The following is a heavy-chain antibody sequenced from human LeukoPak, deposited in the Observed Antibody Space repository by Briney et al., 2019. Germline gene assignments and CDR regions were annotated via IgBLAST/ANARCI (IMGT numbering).Heavy chain of an antibody. CDR3: ARGITIFGVVRGYYFDY. CDR1: GFTFSSYW. Sequence: GGSLRLSCAASGFTFSSYWMSWVRQAPGKGLEWVANIKQDGSEKYYVDSVKGRFTISRDNAKNSMYLQMNSLRAEDTAVYYCARGITIFGVVRGYYFDYWGQGTLVTVSS. V-gene: IGHV3-7*01. J-gene: IGHJ4*02. CDR2: IKQDGSEK. D-gene: IGHD3-3*01.